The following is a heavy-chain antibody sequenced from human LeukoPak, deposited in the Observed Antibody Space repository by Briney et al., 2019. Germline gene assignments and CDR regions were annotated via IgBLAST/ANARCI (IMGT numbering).Heavy chain of an antibody. Sequence: SQTLSLTCPVPAGPLSSGDYYWAWTRHPPGKGLEWIVFTYCNGTTYYNPSLKGRVTKSVDTSKDQFSLRLSSVTAADTAVYFCARGGYDYTWGSLSSFFAFDMRGEGTMVTISS. CDR1: AGPLSSGDYY. CDR2: TYCNGTT. J-gene: IGHJ3*02. D-gene: IGHD3-16*01. V-gene: IGHV4-30-4*08. CDR3: ARGGYDYTWGSLSSFFAFDM.